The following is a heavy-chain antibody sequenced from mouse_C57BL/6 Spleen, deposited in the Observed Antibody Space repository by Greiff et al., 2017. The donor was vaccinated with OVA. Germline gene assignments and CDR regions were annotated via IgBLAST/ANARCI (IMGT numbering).Heavy chain of an antibody. CDR2: IDPENGDT. CDR1: GFNIKDDY. D-gene: IGHD2-3*01. V-gene: IGHV14-4*01. Sequence: EVQLVESGAELVRPGASVKLSCTASGFNIKDDYMHWVKQRPEQGLAWIGWIDPENGDTEYASKFQGKATITADTSSNTAYLQLSSLTSEDTAVYYCTTGGYDGYPFAYWGQGTLVTVSA. CDR3: TTGGYDGYPFAY. J-gene: IGHJ3*01.